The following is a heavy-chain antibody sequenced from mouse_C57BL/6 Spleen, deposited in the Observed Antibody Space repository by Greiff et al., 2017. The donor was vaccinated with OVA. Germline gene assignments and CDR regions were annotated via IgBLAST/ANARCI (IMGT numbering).Heavy chain of an antibody. CDR3: ARRLVATDYYAMDY. D-gene: IGHD2-2*01. V-gene: IGHV1-4*01. CDR2: INPSSGYT. CDR1: GYTFTSYT. Sequence: QVQLQQSGAELARPGASVKMSCKASGYTFTSYTMHWVKQRPGQGLEWIGYINPSSGYTKYNQKFKDKATLTADKSSSTAYMQLSSLTSEDSAVYYCARRLVATDYYAMDYWGQGTSVTVSS. J-gene: IGHJ4*01.